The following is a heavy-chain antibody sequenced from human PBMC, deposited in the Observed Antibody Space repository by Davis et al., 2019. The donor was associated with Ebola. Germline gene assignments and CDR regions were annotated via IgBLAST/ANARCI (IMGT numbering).Heavy chain of an antibody. CDR1: GYTFTNYG. J-gene: IGHJ5*02. V-gene: IGHV1-18*04. CDR2: TSAHNGIT. Sequence: AASVKVSCKASGYTFTNYGITWVRQAPGQGLEWMGWTSAHNGITNYAQNFQGRVTMTRDTSISTAYMELSSLRSEDTALYYCARGDYAGWFDPWGQGTLVTVSS. CDR3: ARGDYAGWFDP. D-gene: IGHD4-17*01.